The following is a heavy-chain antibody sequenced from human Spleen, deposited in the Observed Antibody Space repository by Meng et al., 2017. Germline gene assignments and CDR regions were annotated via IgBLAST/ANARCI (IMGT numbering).Heavy chain of an antibody. Sequence: GGSLRLSCAASGFSFSNAWMSWVRQAPGKGLQWVGRIKSKTDGGTTDYAAPGKGSFTISRDDSTCTLYLQSNKLKDEDTAMYYCTTGFGGIYYCPDYWGQGTLVTVSS. V-gene: IGHV3-15*01. J-gene: IGHJ4*02. CDR3: TTGFGGIYYCPDY. D-gene: IGHD1-26*01. CDR2: IKSKTDGGTT. CDR1: GFSFSNAW.